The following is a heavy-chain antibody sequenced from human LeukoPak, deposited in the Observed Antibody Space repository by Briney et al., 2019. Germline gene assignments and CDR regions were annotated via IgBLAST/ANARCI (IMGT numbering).Heavy chain of an antibody. CDR1: GYTLTELS. D-gene: IGHD6-6*01. CDR2: FGPEDGET. Sequence: ASVKVSCKVSGYTLTELSMHWVRQAPGKGLEWMGGFGPEDGETIYAQKFQGRVTMTEDTSTDTAYMELSSLRSEDTAVYYCATVSSQYSTISDYWGQGTLVTVSP. J-gene: IGHJ4*02. CDR3: ATVSSQYSTISDY. V-gene: IGHV1-24*01.